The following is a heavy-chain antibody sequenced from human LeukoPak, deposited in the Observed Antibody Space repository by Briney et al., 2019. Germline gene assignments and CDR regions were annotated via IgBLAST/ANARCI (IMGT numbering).Heavy chain of an antibody. CDR1: GGSISSYY. Sequence: SETLSLTCTVSGGSISSYYWSWIRQPAGKGLEWIGRIYTSGSTNYNPSLKSRVTISVDTSKNQFSLKLSSVTAADTAVYYCAAYDSSRNWFDPWGQGTLVTVSS. J-gene: IGHJ5*02. CDR3: AAYDSSRNWFDP. D-gene: IGHD3-22*01. CDR2: IYTSGST. V-gene: IGHV4-4*07.